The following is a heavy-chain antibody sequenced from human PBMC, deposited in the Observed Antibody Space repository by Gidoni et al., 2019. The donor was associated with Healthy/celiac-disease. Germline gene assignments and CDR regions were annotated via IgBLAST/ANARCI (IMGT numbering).Heavy chain of an antibody. V-gene: IGHV3-23*01. CDR2: ISGSGGGT. CDR3: ATSRPIVGGAFDI. D-gene: IGHD1-26*01. CDR1: GFTFSSYA. J-gene: IGHJ3*02. Sequence: EVQLLESGGGLVQPGGSLRLSCAASGFTFSSYAMSWVRQAPGKGLEWVSAISGSGGGTYYADSVKGRFTISRDNSKNTLYLQMNSLRAEDTAVYYCATSRPIVGGAFDIWGQGTMVTVSS.